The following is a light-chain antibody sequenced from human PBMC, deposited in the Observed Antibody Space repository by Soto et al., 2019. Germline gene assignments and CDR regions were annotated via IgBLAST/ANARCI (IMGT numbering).Light chain of an antibody. CDR2: DAS. CDR3: QQYDNLLT. J-gene: IGKJ4*01. V-gene: IGKV1-33*01. CDR1: QDISNY. Sequence: DIQMTQSPSYLSASVGDRVTITCQASQDISNYLNWYQQKPGKAPKLLSYDASNLETGVPSRFSGSGSGTDFTFAISGLQPEDIATYCCQQYDNLLTFGGGTKVEIK.